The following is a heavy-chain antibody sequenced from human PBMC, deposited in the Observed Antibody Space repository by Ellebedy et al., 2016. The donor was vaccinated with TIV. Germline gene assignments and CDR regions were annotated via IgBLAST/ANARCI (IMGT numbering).Heavy chain of an antibody. J-gene: IGHJ3*02. CDR1: GGTFSSYA. CDR3: ADGPLRAAAGYPDPYAFDI. V-gene: IGHV1-69*13. D-gene: IGHD6-13*01. CDR2: IIPIFGTA. Sequence: SVKVSCXASGGTFSSYAISWVRQAPGQGLEWMGGIIPIFGTANYAQKFQGRVTITADESTSTAYMELSSLRSEDTAVYYCADGPLRAAAGYPDPYAFDIWGQGTMVTVSS.